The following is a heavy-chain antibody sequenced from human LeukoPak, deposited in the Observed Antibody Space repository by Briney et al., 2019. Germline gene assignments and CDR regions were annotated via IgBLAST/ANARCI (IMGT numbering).Heavy chain of an antibody. V-gene: IGHV3-21*01. CDR2: ISSSSSYI. CDR3: ARDLWFGEFFFSVRPGWFDP. Sequence: PGGSLRLSCAASGFTFSSYSMNWVRQAPGKGLEWVSSISSSSSYIYYADSVKGRFTISRDNAKNSLYLQMNSLRAEDTAVYYCARDLWFGEFFFSVRPGWFDPWGQGTLVTVSS. CDR1: GFTFSSYS. J-gene: IGHJ5*02. D-gene: IGHD3-10*01.